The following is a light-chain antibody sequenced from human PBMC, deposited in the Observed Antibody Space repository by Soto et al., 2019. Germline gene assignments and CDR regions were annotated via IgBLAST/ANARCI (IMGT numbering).Light chain of an antibody. CDR1: QSVSSS. Sequence: EIVLTQSPATLSLSPGERATLSCRASQSVSSSLAWYQQKPGQAPRLLIYGASSRATGIPDRFSGSGSGPDFTLTISSLQPDDFATYYCQQYNSYPLTFGGGTKVDI. V-gene: IGKV3D-15*01. J-gene: IGKJ4*01. CDR3: QQYNSYPLT. CDR2: GAS.